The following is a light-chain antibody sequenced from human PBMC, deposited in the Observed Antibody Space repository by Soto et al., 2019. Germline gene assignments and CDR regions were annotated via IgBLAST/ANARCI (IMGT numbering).Light chain of an antibody. CDR2: GAS. V-gene: IGKV3-20*01. CDR1: QSVISNF. Sequence: DIVLTQSPGTLSLSPGERATLSCRASQSVISNFLAWYQQKPGQAPRLLIYGASSRATGIPDRFSGSGSWNDFTLTISRLEPEDFAVYYCQQYGTSPRTFGQGTKVDVK. CDR3: QQYGTSPRT. J-gene: IGKJ1*01.